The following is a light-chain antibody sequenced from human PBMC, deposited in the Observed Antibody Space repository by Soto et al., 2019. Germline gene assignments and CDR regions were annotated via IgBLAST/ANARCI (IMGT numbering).Light chain of an antibody. CDR2: EVN. V-gene: IGLV2-14*01. Sequence: QSALTQPASGSGSPGQTITISCAGTKFDIGGYDYVSWYRQHPGEAPKLIIFEVNNRPSGVSNRFSGSKSGNTASLTIFGLQVEDEALYFCSSYTSASALGIFGGGTKLTVL. CDR3: SSYTSASALGI. CDR1: KFDIGGYDY. J-gene: IGLJ2*01.